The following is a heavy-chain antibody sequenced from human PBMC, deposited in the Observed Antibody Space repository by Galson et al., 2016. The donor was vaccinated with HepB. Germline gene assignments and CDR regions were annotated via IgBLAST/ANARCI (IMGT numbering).Heavy chain of an antibody. V-gene: IGHV3-48*01. Sequence: SLRLSCAASGFALSSFNMHWVRQTPGKGLEWISYISSSRNTIDYADSVKGRFTISGDDAKNSLYLQMNNLSVGDTAIYHCAQEVGWLRFAFGSWGQGTLVTVSS. CDR1: GFALSSFN. D-gene: IGHD5-12*01. J-gene: IGHJ5*01. CDR3: AQEVGWLRFAFGS. CDR2: ISSSRNTI.